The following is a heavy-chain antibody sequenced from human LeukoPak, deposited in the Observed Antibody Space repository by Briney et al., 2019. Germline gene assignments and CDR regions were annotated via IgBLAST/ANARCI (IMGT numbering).Heavy chain of an antibody. V-gene: IGHV3-11*01. Sequence: GGSLRLSCAASGFTFSSYAMSWIRQAPGKGLEWVSYISSSGSTIYYADSVKGRFTISRDNAKNSLYLQMNSLRAEDTAAYYCARDRTYYYDSSGPSPGYWGQGTLVTVSS. CDR1: GFTFSSYA. CDR2: ISSSGSTI. CDR3: ARDRTYYYDSSGPSPGY. J-gene: IGHJ4*02. D-gene: IGHD3-22*01.